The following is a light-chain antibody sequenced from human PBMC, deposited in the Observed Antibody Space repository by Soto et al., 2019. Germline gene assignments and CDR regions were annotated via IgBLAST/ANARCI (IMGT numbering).Light chain of an antibody. Sequence: DIVMTQSPDSLAVSLGERATINCKSSQSVLYSSNNKNYLAWYQQKPGQSPKLLIYWASTRESGVPDRFSGSGSGPDFTLTISSLQAEDVAVYYCQQYYSTPLTFGGGTKVEIK. CDR2: WAS. V-gene: IGKV4-1*01. CDR1: QSVLYSSNNKNY. J-gene: IGKJ4*01. CDR3: QQYYSTPLT.